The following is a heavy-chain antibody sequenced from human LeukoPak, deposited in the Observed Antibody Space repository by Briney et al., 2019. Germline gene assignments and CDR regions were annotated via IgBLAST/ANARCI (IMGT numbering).Heavy chain of an antibody. CDR1: GYSISSGYF. V-gene: IGHV4-38-2*02. D-gene: IGHD4-17*01. CDR3: ARLGNTGGDYGDYEGWNY. Sequence: PSETLSLTCSISGYSISSGYFWGWIRQPPGKGLEWIGNIHHDGITYYNPSLKSRVTISVDTSKNHFSLKLSSVTAADTAVYYCARLGNTGGDYGDYEGWNYWGQGTLVTVSS. CDR2: IHHDGIT. J-gene: IGHJ4*02.